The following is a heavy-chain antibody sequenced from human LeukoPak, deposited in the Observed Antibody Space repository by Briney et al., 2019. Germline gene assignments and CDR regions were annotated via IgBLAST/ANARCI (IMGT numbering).Heavy chain of an antibody. D-gene: IGHD4-17*01. CDR2: ISSSGSTI. V-gene: IGHV3-48*04. J-gene: IGHJ4*02. CDR1: GFTFSSYS. CDR3: ARSPTTVTTIDY. Sequence: GGSLRLSCAASGFTFSSYSMNWVRQAPGKGLEWVSYISSSGSTIYYADSVKGRFTISRDNAKNSLYLQMNSLRAEDTAVYYCARSPTTVTTIDYWGQGTLVTVSS.